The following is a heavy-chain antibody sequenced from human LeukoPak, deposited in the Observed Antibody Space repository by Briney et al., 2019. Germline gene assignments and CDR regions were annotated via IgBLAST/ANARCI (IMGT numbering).Heavy chain of an antibody. Sequence: GASVKVSCKASGYTFTCYYMHWVRQAPGQGLEWMGIINPSGGSTSYAQKFQGRVTMTRDMSTSTVYMELSSLRSEDTAVYYCARDSRAEYYYDSSGYYLDYWGQGTLVTVSS. J-gene: IGHJ4*02. CDR1: GYTFTCYY. V-gene: IGHV1-46*01. CDR3: ARDSRAEYYYDSSGYYLDY. CDR2: INPSGGST. D-gene: IGHD3-22*01.